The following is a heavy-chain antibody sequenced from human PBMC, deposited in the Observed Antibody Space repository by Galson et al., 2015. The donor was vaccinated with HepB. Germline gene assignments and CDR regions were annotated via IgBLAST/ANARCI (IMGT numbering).Heavy chain of an antibody. CDR1: GFTFSSYA. Sequence: SLRLSCAASGFTFSSYAMSWVRQAPGMGLEWVSAIGGSGTNTYYADSVKGRFTISRDNSRNTIYLHINNLRAEDTAIYYCAKDHRVVREFIVVENWFDSWGQGTLVTVSS. J-gene: IGHJ5*01. D-gene: IGHD3-10*01. V-gene: IGHV3-23*01. CDR2: IGGSGTNT. CDR3: AKDHRVVREFIVVENWFDS.